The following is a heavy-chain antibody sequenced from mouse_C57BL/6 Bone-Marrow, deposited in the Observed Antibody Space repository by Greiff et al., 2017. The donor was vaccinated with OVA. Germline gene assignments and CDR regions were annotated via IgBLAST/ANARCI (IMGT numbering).Heavy chain of an antibody. V-gene: IGHV1-15*01. D-gene: IGHD3-2*02. CDR2: IDPETGGT. J-gene: IGHJ2*01. CDR3: ARSPAQDY. CDR1: GYTFTDYE. Sequence: QVQLQQSGAELVRPGASVTLSCKASGYTFTDYEMHWVKQTPVHGLEWIGAIDPETGGTAYNQKFKGKAILTADKSSSTAYMQLSSLTSEDSAVYYCARSPAQDYWGQGTTLTVSS.